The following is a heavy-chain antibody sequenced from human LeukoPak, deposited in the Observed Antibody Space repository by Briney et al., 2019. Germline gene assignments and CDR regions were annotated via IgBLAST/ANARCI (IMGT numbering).Heavy chain of an antibody. V-gene: IGHV4-61*01. CDR1: GGSVSSNRYF. Sequence: SETLSLTCTVSGGSVSSNRYFWNWIRQPPGKGLQWIGYFYYSGSTNYNPSLESRVTISVDTSHNQFSLKLSSVTAADTALYYCARVMASNGSIDFWGQGTMVTVSS. CDR3: ARVMASNGSIDF. J-gene: IGHJ3*01. CDR2: FYYSGST. D-gene: IGHD1-26*01.